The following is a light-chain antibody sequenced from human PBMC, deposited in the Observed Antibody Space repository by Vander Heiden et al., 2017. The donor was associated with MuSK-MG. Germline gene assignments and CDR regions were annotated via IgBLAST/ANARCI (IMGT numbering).Light chain of an antibody. J-gene: IGKJ3*01. CDR1: HSVSSSY. CDR3: QQDGSSPFT. Sequence: EIVLTQSPGTLSLSPGERATLSCRASHSVSSSYLAWYQQKPGQAPRLLIYGASSRATGIPDRFSGSGSGTDFTLTISRLEPEDFAVYYCQQDGSSPFTFGPGTKVDIK. V-gene: IGKV3-20*01. CDR2: GAS.